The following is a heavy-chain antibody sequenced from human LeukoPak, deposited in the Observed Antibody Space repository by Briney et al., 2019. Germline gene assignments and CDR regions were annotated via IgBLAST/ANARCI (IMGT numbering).Heavy chain of an antibody. CDR2: IYHSGST. V-gene: IGHV4-39*07. CDR1: GGSISSSSYY. Sequence: SETLSLTCTVSGGSISSSSYYWGWIRQPPGKGLEWIGYIYHSGSTYYNPSLKSRVTISVDRSKNQFSLKLSSVTAADTAVYYCARVTGEYATVTDYWGQGTLVIVSS. J-gene: IGHJ4*02. D-gene: IGHD4-17*01. CDR3: ARVTGEYATVTDY.